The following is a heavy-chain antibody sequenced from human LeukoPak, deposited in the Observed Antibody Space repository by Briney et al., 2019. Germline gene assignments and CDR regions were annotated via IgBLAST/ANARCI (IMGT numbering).Heavy chain of an antibody. Sequence: ASVKVSCKASGYTFTGYYMHWVRQAPGQGLEWMGWINPNSGGTNYAQKFQGWVTMTRDTSISTAYMELSRLRSDDTAVYCCARSGLGELSPAVYWGQGTLVTVSS. CDR3: ARSGLGELSPAVY. CDR1: GYTFTGYY. D-gene: IGHD3-16*02. CDR2: INPNSGGT. J-gene: IGHJ4*02. V-gene: IGHV1-2*04.